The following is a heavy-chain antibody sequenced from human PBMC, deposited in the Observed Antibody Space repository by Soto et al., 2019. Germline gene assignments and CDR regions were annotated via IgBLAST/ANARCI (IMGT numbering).Heavy chain of an antibody. CDR2: ISYNSDKI. J-gene: IGHJ2*01. CDR1: GFNFDDYA. D-gene: IGHD4-17*01. CDR3: AKDLTMVTTWYCDL. Sequence: EVQLVESGGGLAQTGRSLRLSCAASGFNFDDYAMHWVRQAPGKGLEWVAGISYNSDKIGYADSVRGRFTISRDNAKNSLHLQMSSLRAEDTALYYCAKDLTMVTTWYCDLWGRGTLVTVSS. V-gene: IGHV3-9*01.